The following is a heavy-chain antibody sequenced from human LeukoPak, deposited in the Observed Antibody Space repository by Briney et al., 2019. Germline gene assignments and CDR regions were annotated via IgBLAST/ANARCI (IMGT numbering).Heavy chain of an antibody. V-gene: IGHV3-23*01. D-gene: IGHD5-12*01. CDR2: ISGSGGST. CDR3: AKRGGYGPFDY. J-gene: IGHJ4*02. Sequence: GGSLRLSCAASGFTFSSYAMNWVRQAPGKGLEWVSTISGSGGSTYYADSVKGRFTISRDNSKNTLYLQMNSLRAEDTAVYYCAKRGGYGPFDYWGQGTLVTVSS. CDR1: GFTFSSYA.